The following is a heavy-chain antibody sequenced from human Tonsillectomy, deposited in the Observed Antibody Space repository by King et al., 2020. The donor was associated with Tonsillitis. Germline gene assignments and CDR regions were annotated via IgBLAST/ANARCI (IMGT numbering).Heavy chain of an antibody. CDR2: IYYSGST. Sequence: VQLQESGPGLVKPSQTLSLTCAVSGGSISSGGYSWSWIRQPPGKGLEWIGYIYYSGSTYYNPSLKSRVTISVDTSKNQFSLKLSSVTAADTAVSYCARVPHSYCSSTSCYAGVWFDPWGQGTLVTVSS. D-gene: IGHD2-2*01. V-gene: IGHV4-30-4*07. CDR3: ARVPHSYCSSTSCYAGVWFDP. CDR1: GGSISSGGYS. J-gene: IGHJ5*02.